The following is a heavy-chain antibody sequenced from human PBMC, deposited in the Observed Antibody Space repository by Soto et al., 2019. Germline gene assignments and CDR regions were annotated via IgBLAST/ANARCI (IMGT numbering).Heavy chain of an antibody. CDR3: ARQASGWHGSIGGVMDV. CDR2: IYYSGST. CDR1: GGSISSSSYY. Sequence: PSETLSLTCTVSGGSISSSSYYWGWIRQPPGKGLEWIGSIYYSGSTYYNPSLKSRVTISVDTSKNQFSLKLSSVTAADTAVYYCARQASGWHGSIGGVMDVWGQGTTVTVSS. D-gene: IGHD6-19*01. V-gene: IGHV4-39*01. J-gene: IGHJ6*02.